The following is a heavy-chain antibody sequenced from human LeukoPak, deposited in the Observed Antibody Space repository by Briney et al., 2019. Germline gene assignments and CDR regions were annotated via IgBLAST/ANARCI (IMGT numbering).Heavy chain of an antibody. J-gene: IGHJ4*02. V-gene: IGHV5-51*01. CDR1: GYSFTSYW. CDR2: IYPGDSDT. Sequence: GESLKISCQGSGYSFTSYWIGWVRQLPEKGLEWMGIIYPGDSDTRYSPSFQGQVTISADKSISTAYLQWSSLKASDTAMYYCARYRDYAYFDYWGQGTLVTVSS. CDR3: ARYRDYAYFDY. D-gene: IGHD4-17*01.